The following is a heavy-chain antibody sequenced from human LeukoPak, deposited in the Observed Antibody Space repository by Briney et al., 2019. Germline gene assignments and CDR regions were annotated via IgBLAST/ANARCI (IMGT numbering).Heavy chain of an antibody. CDR1: GGTFSSYA. D-gene: IGHD6-13*01. V-gene: IGHV1-69*13. CDR3: ARGPAAAVPFDY. J-gene: IGHJ4*02. CDR2: IIPIFGTA. Sequence: GASVTVSCKASGGTFSSYAISWVRQAPGQGLEWMGGIIPIFGTANYAQKFQGRVTITADESTSTAYMELTSLRSEDTAVYYCARGPAAAVPFDYWGQGTLVTVSS.